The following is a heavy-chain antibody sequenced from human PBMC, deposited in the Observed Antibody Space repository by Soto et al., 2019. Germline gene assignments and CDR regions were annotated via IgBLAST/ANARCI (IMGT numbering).Heavy chain of an antibody. D-gene: IGHD3-3*01. V-gene: IGHV3-23*01. CDR3: ARDRQPDGIWTIDS. CDR1: GFTLSAYT. CDR2: VFSSGNT. J-gene: IGHJ4*02. Sequence: GGSLRLSCAASGFTLSAYTLSWVRQGPRRGLDWVSTVFSSGNTYYADSVKGRFTVSRDIFQNTLFLQMDGLRDEYSAIYYCARDRQPDGIWTIDSWGQGTLVTVSS.